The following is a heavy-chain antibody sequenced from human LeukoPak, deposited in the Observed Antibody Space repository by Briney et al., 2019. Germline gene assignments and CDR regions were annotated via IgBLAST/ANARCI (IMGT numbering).Heavy chain of an antibody. J-gene: IGHJ6*03. V-gene: IGHV3-48*01. CDR3: ARDQRGAIVASYYYYYYMDV. CDR2: ISSSSSTI. D-gene: IGHD2-21*01. CDR1: GFTFSSYS. Sequence: GGSLRLSCAASGFTFSSYSMNWVRQAPGKGLEWVSYISSSSSTIYYADSVKGRFTISRDNAKNSLYLQMNSLRAEDTAVYYCARDQRGAIVASYYYYYYMDVWGKGTTVTVSS.